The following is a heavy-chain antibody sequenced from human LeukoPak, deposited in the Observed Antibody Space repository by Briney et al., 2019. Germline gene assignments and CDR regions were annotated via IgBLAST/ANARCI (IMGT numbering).Heavy chain of an antibody. V-gene: IGHV3-48*02. CDR3: AREGGPYNWKERRYVDY. D-gene: IGHD1-20*01. J-gene: IGHJ4*02. Sequence: PGGSLRLSCAASGFTFSSYSMNWVRQAPGKGLEWVSYICSSSSTIHYAESVKGRFHISRANAKNSLYLQMNSLRDEDTAVYYCAREGGPYNWKERRYVDYWGQGTLVTVSS. CDR1: GFTFSSYS. CDR2: ICSSSSTI.